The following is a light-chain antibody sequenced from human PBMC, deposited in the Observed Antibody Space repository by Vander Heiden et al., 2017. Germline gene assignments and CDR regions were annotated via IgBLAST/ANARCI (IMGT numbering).Light chain of an antibody. V-gene: IGKV1-8*01. CDR2: AAS. CDR1: QGISSY. J-gene: IGKJ4*01. CDR3: QQYDSYPLT. Sequence: AILLPQSPSSLSASTGDRVTITCRASQGISSYLAWYQQKPGKAPKLLIYAASTRQSGIPARFSGSGSGTDFTLTISCLQPEDFAVYYCQQYDSYPLTFGGGTKVEIK.